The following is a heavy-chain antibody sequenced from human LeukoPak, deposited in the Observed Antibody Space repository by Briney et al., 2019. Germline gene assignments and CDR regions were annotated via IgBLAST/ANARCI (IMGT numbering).Heavy chain of an antibody. CDR1: GGSITSYY. V-gene: IGHV4-59*08. J-gene: IGHJ3*02. CDR2: IYYSVIT. CDR3: ARWALGVSDAFDI. Sequence: SETLSLTCTVSGGSITSYYWSWIRQPPGKGLGWIGYIYYSVITNYNPSLKSRVTISVDTSKNQFSLKLSSVTAADTAVYYCARWALGVSDAFDIWGQGTMVTVSS. D-gene: IGHD3-16*01.